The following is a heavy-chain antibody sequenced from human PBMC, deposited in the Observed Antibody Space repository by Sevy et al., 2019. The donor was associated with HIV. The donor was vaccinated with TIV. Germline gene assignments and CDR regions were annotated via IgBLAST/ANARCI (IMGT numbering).Heavy chain of an antibody. CDR1: GFTFSDHY. Sequence: GSFLRLSCAASGFTFSDHYMEWVRQAPGKGLEWVGRIRNKADSYTTEYAASVKGRFTISRDDSKNSLYLLMNSLKTEDTAVYYCATHAGIAAAGSVFDYWGQGTLVTVSS. J-gene: IGHJ4*02. CDR3: ATHAGIAAAGSVFDY. D-gene: IGHD6-13*01. CDR2: IRNKADSYTT. V-gene: IGHV3-72*01.